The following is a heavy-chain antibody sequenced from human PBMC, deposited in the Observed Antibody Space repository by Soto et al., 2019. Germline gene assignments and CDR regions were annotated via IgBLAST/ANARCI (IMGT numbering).Heavy chain of an antibody. V-gene: IGHV5-51*01. J-gene: IGHJ6*02. D-gene: IGHD6-13*01. Sequence: PGESLKISCKGSGYSFTRYWIGWVRQMPGKGLEWMGIIYPGDSDTRYSPSFQGQVTISADKSITTAYLQWSSLKASDTAMYYCARTAAAGKYYSGVDVWGQGTTVTVSS. CDR3: ARTAAAGKYYSGVDV. CDR1: GYSFTRYW. CDR2: IYPGDSDT.